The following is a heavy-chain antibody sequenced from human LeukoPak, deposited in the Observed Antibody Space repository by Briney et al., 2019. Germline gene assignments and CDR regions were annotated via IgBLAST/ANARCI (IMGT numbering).Heavy chain of an antibody. J-gene: IGHJ4*02. V-gene: IGHV3-48*01. CDR1: GFTFSTSS. Sequence: GSLRLSCAASGFTFSTSSMNWVRQAPGKGLEWLSYISGSSTKIFYADSLKGRFTISRDNAKNSLYLQMNSLRAEDTAVYYCARDPGFGSSQKGILNFDYWGQGTLVTVSS. CDR2: ISGSSTKI. D-gene: IGHD6-13*01. CDR3: ARDPGFGSSQKGILNFDY.